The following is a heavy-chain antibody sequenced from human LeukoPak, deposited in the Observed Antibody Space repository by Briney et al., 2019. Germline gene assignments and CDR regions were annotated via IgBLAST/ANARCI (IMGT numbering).Heavy chain of an antibody. D-gene: IGHD4-17*01. J-gene: IGHJ6*03. CDR2: ISTSGST. CDR3: ARGLPSYGDYVDYYFYMDV. Sequence: PSETLSLTCTVSGDSISGFYWSWIRQPAGKGLQWIGRISTSGSTNYNPSLKSRVTMSEDRSTNEFSLTVRSVTAADTALYYCARGLPSYGDYVDYYFYMDVWGKGTTVTVSS. V-gene: IGHV4-4*07. CDR1: GDSISGFY.